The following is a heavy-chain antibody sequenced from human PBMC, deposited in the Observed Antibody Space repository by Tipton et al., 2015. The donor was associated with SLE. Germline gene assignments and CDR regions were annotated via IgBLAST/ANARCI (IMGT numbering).Heavy chain of an antibody. J-gene: IGHJ6*02. V-gene: IGHV3-11*01. CDR2: IDPSGTST. CDR3: AKDIRDGYNGDYYYGMDV. Sequence: GSLRLSCAASEFVFSEYYMTWIRQAPGKGLEWVSNIDPSGTSTYYADSVKGRFTISRDNAKKSLYLQMSSLRAEDTAVYYCAKDIRDGYNGDYYYGMDVWGQGTTVTVSS. D-gene: IGHD5-24*01. CDR1: EFVFSEYY.